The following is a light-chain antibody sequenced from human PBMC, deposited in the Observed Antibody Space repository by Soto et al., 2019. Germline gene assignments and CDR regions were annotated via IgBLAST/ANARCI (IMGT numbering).Light chain of an antibody. Sequence: EIVLTQSPDTLSVSPGERATLSCRASQTVGSNLAWYQQKPGQAPRLLIYGASTRASDTPARFSGSGSVTEFALTISSLQSEDFAVYYCQQYNNWPSTVGQGTRLEIK. CDR2: GAS. CDR1: QTVGSN. V-gene: IGKV3D-15*01. J-gene: IGKJ5*01. CDR3: QQYNNWPST.